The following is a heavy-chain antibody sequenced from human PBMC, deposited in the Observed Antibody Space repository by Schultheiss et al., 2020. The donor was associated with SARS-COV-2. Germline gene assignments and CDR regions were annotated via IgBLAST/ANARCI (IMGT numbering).Heavy chain of an antibody. CDR3: TTDGGYCTNGVCYGGDDY. CDR1: GFTFSSYA. Sequence: GGSLRLSCAASGFTFSSYAMSWVRQAPGKGLEWVGRIKSKTDGGTTDYAAPVKGRFTISRDDSKNTLYLQMNSLKTEDTAVYYCTTDGGYCTNGVCYGGDDYWGQGTLVTVSS. D-gene: IGHD2-8*01. V-gene: IGHV3-15*01. J-gene: IGHJ4*02. CDR2: IKSKTDGGTT.